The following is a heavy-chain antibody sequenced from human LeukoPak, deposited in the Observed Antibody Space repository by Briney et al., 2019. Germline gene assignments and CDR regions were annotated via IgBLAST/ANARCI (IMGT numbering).Heavy chain of an antibody. J-gene: IGHJ6*03. V-gene: IGHV3-7*01. Sequence: GGSLRLSCAASAFTFRNYWMSWVRQAPGKGLEWVAHIKQDGSEKYYVDSVKGRFTISRDNAKNSLYLQMNSLRAEGTAVYYCARYPGGYCSGGSCYSGYYYYYMDVWGKGTTVTISS. CDR3: ARYPGGYCSGGSCYSGYYYYYMDV. CDR2: IKQDGSEK. D-gene: IGHD2-15*01. CDR1: AFTFRNYW.